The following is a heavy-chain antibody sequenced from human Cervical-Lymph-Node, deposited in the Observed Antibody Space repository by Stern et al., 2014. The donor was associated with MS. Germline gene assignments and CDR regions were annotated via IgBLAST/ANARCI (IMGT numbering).Heavy chain of an antibody. CDR3: TRDEGHAEYYQH. J-gene: IGHJ1*01. Sequence: QVQLVESGAEVKQPGSSVKVSCKASGGTFGGYAVRWVRQAPRQGLEWMGGIVPMFGTANYAQKFQDRATMTADASTNTAYMELSSLTSEDTAMYYCTRDEGHAEYYQHWGQGTLITVSS. CDR1: GGTFGGYA. CDR2: IVPMFGTA. V-gene: IGHV1-69*01.